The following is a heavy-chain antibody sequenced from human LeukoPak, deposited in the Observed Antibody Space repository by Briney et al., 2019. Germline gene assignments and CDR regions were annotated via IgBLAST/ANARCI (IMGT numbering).Heavy chain of an antibody. Sequence: SETLSLTCTVSGGSISSYYWAWIRQPPGKGLEWIGSIYHSGRTHYNPSLKSRVTISVDTSKNQFSLKLSSVTAADTAVYYCARDLGSQQQLVGGAFDIWGQGTMVTVSS. V-gene: IGHV4-38-2*02. D-gene: IGHD6-13*01. CDR1: GGSISSYY. CDR3: ARDLGSQQQLVGGAFDI. J-gene: IGHJ3*02. CDR2: IYHSGRT.